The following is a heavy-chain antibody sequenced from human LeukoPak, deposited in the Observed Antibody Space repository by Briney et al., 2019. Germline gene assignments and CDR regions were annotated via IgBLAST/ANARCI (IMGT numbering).Heavy chain of an antibody. CDR1: GYTFTSYD. CDR3: ARGIHSSGYSPTYYYYYMDV. J-gene: IGHJ6*03. CDR2: MNPNSGST. D-gene: IGHD3-22*01. Sequence: ASVKVSCKASGYTFTSYDINWVRQATGQGLEWMGWMNPNSGSTGYAQKFQGRVTVTRNTSISTAYMELSSLRSEDTAVYYCARGIHSSGYSPTYYYYYMDVWGKGTTVTISS. V-gene: IGHV1-8*01.